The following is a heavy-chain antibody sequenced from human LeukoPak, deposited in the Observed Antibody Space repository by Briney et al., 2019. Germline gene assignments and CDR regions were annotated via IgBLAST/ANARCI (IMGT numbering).Heavy chain of an antibody. CDR1: GYTFTSYY. CDR3: ARISFGDYYFDY. J-gene: IGHJ4*02. D-gene: IGHD4-17*01. V-gene: IGHV1-18*04. Sequence: ASVKVSCKASGYTFTSYYMHWVRQAPGQGLEWMGWISAYNGNTNYAQKLQGRVTMTTDTSTSAAYMELRSLRSDDTAVYYCARISFGDYYFDYWGQGTLVTVSS. CDR2: ISAYNGNT.